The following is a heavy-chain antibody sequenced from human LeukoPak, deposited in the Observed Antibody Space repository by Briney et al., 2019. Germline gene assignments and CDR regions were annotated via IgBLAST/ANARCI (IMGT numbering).Heavy chain of an antibody. Sequence: GGSLRLSWAASGFTFSSYAMSWVRQAPGKGREWVSAISGSGGSTYYADSVKGRFTISRDNSKNTLYLQMNSLRAEDTAVYYCAKGSGYYSYYGMDVWGQGTTVTVSS. D-gene: IGHD1-26*01. V-gene: IGHV3-23*01. CDR1: GFTFSSYA. CDR3: AKGSGYYSYYGMDV. CDR2: ISGSGGST. J-gene: IGHJ6*02.